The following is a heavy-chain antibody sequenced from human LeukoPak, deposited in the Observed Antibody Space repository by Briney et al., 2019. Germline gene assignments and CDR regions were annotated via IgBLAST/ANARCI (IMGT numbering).Heavy chain of an antibody. CDR2: ISYDGSNK. CDR3: AKEPSWPAPYYFDY. V-gene: IGHV3-30*18. Sequence: QPGRSLRLSCAASGFTFSSYDMHWVRQAPGKGLEWVAVISYDGSNKYYADSVKGRFTISRDNSKTTLSLQMNSLRAEDTAVYYCAKEPSWPAPYYFDYWGQGTLVTVSS. D-gene: IGHD2-15*01. J-gene: IGHJ4*02. CDR1: GFTFSSYD.